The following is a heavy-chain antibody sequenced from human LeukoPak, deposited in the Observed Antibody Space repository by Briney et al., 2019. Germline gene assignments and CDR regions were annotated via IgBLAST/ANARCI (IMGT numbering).Heavy chain of an antibody. Sequence: PGGSLRLPCAASGFTFSSYSMNWVRQAPGKGLEWVSYISSSSSTIYYADSVKGRFTISRDNAKNSLYLQMNSLRAEDTAVYYCARDPRRFLEWLSANWFDPWGQGPLVTVSS. J-gene: IGHJ5*02. CDR2: ISSSSSTI. CDR1: GFTFSSYS. CDR3: ARDPRRFLEWLSANWFDP. V-gene: IGHV3-48*01. D-gene: IGHD3-3*01.